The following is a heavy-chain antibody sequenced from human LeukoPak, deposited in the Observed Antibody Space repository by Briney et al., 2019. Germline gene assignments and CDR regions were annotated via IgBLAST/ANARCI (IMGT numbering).Heavy chain of an antibody. CDR1: GSTFTGYY. Sequence: ASVKVSCKASGSTFTGYYMHWVRQAPGQGLEWMGWINPNSGGTNYAQKFQGRVTMTRDTSTSTAYMELSRLRSDDTAVYYCARADIVVVPAEYYYYYGMDVWGQGTTVTVSS. CDR2: INPNSGGT. D-gene: IGHD2-2*01. V-gene: IGHV1-2*02. CDR3: ARADIVVVPAEYYYYYGMDV. J-gene: IGHJ6*02.